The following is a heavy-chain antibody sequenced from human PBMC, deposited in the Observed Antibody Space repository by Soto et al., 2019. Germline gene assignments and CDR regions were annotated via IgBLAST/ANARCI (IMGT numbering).Heavy chain of an antibody. CDR2: INPNSGDT. CDR3: ARATVQTLYYYYCMDV. D-gene: IGHD3-16*01. Sequence: VASVKGSFKASGYMFIDSYIHWVRQAPGQGLEWMGWINPNSGDTIYAQKFQGRVTMTRDTSISTAYMELSSLRYDDTAVYYCARATVQTLYYYYCMDVWGQGTTVTVSS. J-gene: IGHJ6*02. V-gene: IGHV1-2*02. CDR1: GYMFIDSY.